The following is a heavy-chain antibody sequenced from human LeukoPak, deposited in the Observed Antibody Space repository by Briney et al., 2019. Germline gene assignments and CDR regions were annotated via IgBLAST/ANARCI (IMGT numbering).Heavy chain of an antibody. CDR2: IYYSGST. D-gene: IGHD2-21*01. V-gene: IGHV4-59*01. J-gene: IGHJ3*02. CDR1: GGSISSYY. Sequence: SETLSLTCTVSGGSISSYYWSWIRQPPGKGLEWIGYIYYSGSTNYNPSLKSRVTISVDTSKNQFSLKLSSVTAADTAVYYCAREEIPAAFDIWGQGTMVTVSS. CDR3: AREEIPAAFDI.